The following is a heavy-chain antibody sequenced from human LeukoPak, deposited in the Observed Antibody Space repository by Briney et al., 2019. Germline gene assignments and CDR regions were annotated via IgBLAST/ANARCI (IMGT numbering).Heavy chain of an antibody. J-gene: IGHJ2*01. Sequence: PGGSLRLSCAASGFTFSNYNMNWVRQTPGKGLVWVSRIHSDGSSANYADSVKGRFTISRDNAKNTLHLQMNSLRAEDTAVYYCAREGNVLGYWYFDLWGRGALVTVSS. D-gene: IGHD3-3*02. V-gene: IGHV3-74*01. CDR2: IHSDGSSA. CDR3: AREGNVLGYWYFDL. CDR1: GFTFSNYN.